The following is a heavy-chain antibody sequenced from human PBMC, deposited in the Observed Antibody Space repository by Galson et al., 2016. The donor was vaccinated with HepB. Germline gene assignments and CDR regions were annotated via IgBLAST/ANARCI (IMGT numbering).Heavy chain of an antibody. V-gene: IGHV1-2*02. Sequence: SVKVSCKASGYTFSGYYMHWVRQAPGQGLGWMGWINPNSGGTNYAQKFQGRVTMTRDTSISTAYMELSRLRSDDTAVYYCARVEWLKLGADYWGQGTLVTVSS. D-gene: IGHD6-19*01. J-gene: IGHJ4*02. CDR2: INPNSGGT. CDR1: GYTFSGYY. CDR3: ARVEWLKLGADY.